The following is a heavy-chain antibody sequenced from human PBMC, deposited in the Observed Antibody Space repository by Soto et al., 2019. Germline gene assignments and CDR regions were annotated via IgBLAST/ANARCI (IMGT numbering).Heavy chain of an antibody. Sequence: QLQLQESGSGLVKPSQTLSLTCAVSGGSISSGGYSWRWIRQPPGKGLEWIGYTYHSGSTHYNPSPESRVTISIDTSEDQFSLKVSSVTAADTAVYYCARVPDYWGQGILVTVSS. CDR1: GGSISSGGYS. CDR2: TYHSGST. CDR3: ARVPDY. V-gene: IGHV4-30-2*01. J-gene: IGHJ4*02. D-gene: IGHD2-2*01.